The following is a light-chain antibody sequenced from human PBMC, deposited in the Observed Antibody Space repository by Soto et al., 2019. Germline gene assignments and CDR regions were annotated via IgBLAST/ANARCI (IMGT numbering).Light chain of an antibody. CDR3: GSYSGSNTVL. V-gene: IGLV2-8*01. CDR1: SSDIGAYNY. CDR2: EVT. J-gene: IGLJ2*01. Sequence: QSALTQPPSASGSPGQSITISCAGTSSDIGAYNYVSWYQQHPGKAPKLIIYEVTRRPSGVPARFSGSKSGNTASLTVSGLQAEDESDYYCGSYSGSNTVLFGGGTKLTVL.